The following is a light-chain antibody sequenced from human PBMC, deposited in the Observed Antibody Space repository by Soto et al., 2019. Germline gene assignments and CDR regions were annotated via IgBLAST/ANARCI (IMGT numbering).Light chain of an antibody. V-gene: IGKV1-5*03. Sequence: DIQMTQSPSTLSASVGDRVTITCRASQSISSWLVWYQQTPWKVPKLLIYKASSLESGVPSRFSGSGSATEFTLTISSLQADDYATYYCQQYNSYPWTFGQGTKVDIK. CDR3: QQYNSYPWT. J-gene: IGKJ1*01. CDR1: QSISSW. CDR2: KAS.